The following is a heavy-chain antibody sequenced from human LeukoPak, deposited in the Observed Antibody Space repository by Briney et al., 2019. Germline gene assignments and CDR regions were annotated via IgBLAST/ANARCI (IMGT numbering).Heavy chain of an antibody. V-gene: IGHV4-34*01. J-gene: IGHJ4*02. D-gene: IGHD2-2*01. CDR2: INHSGST. CDR1: GGSFSGYY. CDR3: ASTERCSTTCPLDY. Sequence: ASETLSLTCAVYGGSFSGYYWSWIRQPPGKGLEWIGEINHSGSTNYNPSLKSRVTMSVDTSKNQFSLKLSSVTAADTAVYYCASTERCSTTCPLDYWGQGTLVTVSS.